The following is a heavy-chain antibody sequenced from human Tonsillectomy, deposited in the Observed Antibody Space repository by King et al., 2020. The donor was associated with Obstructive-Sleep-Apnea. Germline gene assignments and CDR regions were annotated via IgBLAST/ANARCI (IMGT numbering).Heavy chain of an antibody. CDR2: IYPGDSDT. CDR1: GYNFTNYW. CDR3: ARGGAIVGYCTRTSCYATFDF. J-gene: IGHJ4*02. D-gene: IGHD2-2*01. V-gene: IGHV5-51*01. Sequence: QLVQSGAEVKKPGESLKISCKGSGYNFTNYWIAWVRQMPGKGLEWMGIIYPGDSDTRYSPSFQGQVSISADKSISTAYLHWSSLKASDTAMYCCARGGAIVGYCTRTSCYATFDFWGQGTLVTVSS.